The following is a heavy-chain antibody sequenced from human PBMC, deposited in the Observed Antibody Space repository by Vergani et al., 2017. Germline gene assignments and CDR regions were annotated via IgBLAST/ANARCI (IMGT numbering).Heavy chain of an antibody. CDR1: EFTFSDVW. V-gene: IGHV3-23*04. CDR3: VKEKIDLGSYFFDS. J-gene: IGHJ4*01. Sequence: VQLVESGGGLVKPGGSLRLSCAASEFTFSDVWMSWVRQAPGKGLEWVSSISGPGLSTYYADSVKGRFSISRDNSKNTVFLQMHSLRAEDTAIYYCVKEKIDLGSYFFDSWGHGILVTVSS. CDR2: ISGPGLST. D-gene: IGHD2/OR15-2a*01.